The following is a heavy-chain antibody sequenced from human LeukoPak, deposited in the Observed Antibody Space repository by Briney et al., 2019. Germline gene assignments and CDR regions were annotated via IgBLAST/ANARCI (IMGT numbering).Heavy chain of an antibody. V-gene: IGHV1-2*02. CDR3: ATGICSSTSCYVWDY. D-gene: IGHD2-2*01. CDR2: INPNSGGT. Sequence: ASVKVSCKASGYTFTGYYMHWVRQAPGQGLEWMGWINPNSGGTNYAQKFQGRVTMTRDTSISTAYMELSRLRSDDTAVYYCATGICSSTSCYVWDYWGQGTLVTVSS. CDR1: GYTFTGYY. J-gene: IGHJ4*02.